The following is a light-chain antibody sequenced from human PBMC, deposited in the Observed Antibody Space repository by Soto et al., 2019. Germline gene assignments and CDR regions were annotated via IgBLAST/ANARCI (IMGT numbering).Light chain of an antibody. Sequence: IPMTQSPSAMSASVGDRVTIHCRASQGISNYLAWFQQKPGKVPKRLIYDASSLQTGVPSRFSGSGSGTEFTLTISSLQPEDFATYYCLQHKSYPITFGQGTRLEIK. J-gene: IGKJ5*01. CDR3: LQHKSYPIT. CDR1: QGISNY. V-gene: IGKV1-17*03. CDR2: DAS.